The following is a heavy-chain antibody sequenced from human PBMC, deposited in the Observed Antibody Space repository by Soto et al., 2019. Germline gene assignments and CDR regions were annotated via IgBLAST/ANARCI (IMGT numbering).Heavy chain of an antibody. J-gene: IGHJ3*02. V-gene: IGHV4-59*01. CDR3: ARTTSKFGGASAFDI. D-gene: IGHD3-16*01. Sequence: PSETLSLTCTVSGGSISSYYWSWIRQPPGKGLEWIGCIYYSGSTNYNPSLKSRVTISVDTSKNQFSLKLSSVTAADTAVYYCARTTSKFGGASAFDIPGQGKMVTAS. CDR2: IYYSGST. CDR1: GGSISSYY.